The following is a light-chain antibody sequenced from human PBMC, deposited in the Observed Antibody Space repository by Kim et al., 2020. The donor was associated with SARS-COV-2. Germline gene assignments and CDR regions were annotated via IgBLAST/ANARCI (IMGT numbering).Light chain of an antibody. J-gene: IGLJ2*01. CDR2: YDD. V-gene: IGLV1-36*01. CDR3: AAWDAFLNAVV. Sequence: QRVTISCSGSRSNIGNNAVSWYQHVPGKAPKLLIYYDDLVPSGGSDRFSGSKSGTSASLAISGLQSDDEGHYYCAAWDAFLNAVVFGGGTKVTVL. CDR1: RSNIGNNA.